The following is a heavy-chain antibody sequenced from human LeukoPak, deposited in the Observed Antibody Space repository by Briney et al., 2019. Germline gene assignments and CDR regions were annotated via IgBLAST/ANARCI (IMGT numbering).Heavy chain of an antibody. Sequence: GGSLRLSCAASGFTFDNFGMSWVRLAPGKGLEWVSGINWNGGSIGYAHSVKGRFTISRDNAKNSLYLQMNSLRAEDTAVYYCARGTYYDYVWGSYRYGRVEGRFPPHFDYWGQGTLVTVSS. CDR3: ARGTYYDYVWGSYRYGRVEGRFPPHFDY. CDR1: GFTFDNFG. CDR2: INWNGGSI. D-gene: IGHD3-16*02. V-gene: IGHV3-20*04. J-gene: IGHJ4*02.